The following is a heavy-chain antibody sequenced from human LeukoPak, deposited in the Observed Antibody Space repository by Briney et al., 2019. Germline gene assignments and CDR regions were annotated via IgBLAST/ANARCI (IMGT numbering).Heavy chain of an antibody. CDR2: IYHSGST. Sequence: SETLSLTCTVSGYSISSGYYWGWIRQPPGKGLEWIGSIYHSGSTYYNPSLKSRVTISVDTSKNQFSLKLSSVTAADTAVYYCARHFGSGSYYNDYWGQGTLVTVSS. CDR1: GYSISSGYY. CDR3: ARHFGSGSYYNDY. V-gene: IGHV4-38-2*02. J-gene: IGHJ4*02. D-gene: IGHD3-10*01.